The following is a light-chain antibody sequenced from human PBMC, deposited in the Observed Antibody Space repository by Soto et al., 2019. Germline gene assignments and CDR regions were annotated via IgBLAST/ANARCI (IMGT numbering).Light chain of an antibody. CDR1: QSVDSN. CDR2: GAS. Sequence: IVMTQSPATRSLSPGDGATLSCRASQSVDSNLAWYQQKPGQTPRLLIYGASTRPTGIPARFSGSGSGTEFTLTIISLEPENLAVYYCQQRSNWLFGPGTRLEIK. V-gene: IGKV3-11*01. CDR3: QQRSNWL. J-gene: IGKJ5*01.